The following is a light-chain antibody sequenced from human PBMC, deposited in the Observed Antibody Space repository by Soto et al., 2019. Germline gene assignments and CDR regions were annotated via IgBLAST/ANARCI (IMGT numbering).Light chain of an antibody. J-gene: IGKJ2*01. V-gene: IGKV1-5*01. CDR2: DVS. Sequence: DIQMTQSPSDLSASVGGRVTITCRASQSISNYLNWYQQKPGKAPKLLIYDVSTLASGVPSRFSGSVSGTECALTISSLQPDDSATYYCQQYYRYPVNFGQGTKVDIK. CDR3: QQYYRYPVN. CDR1: QSISNY.